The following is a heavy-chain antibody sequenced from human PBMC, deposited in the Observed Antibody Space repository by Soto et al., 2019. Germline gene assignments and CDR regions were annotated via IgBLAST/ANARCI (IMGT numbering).Heavy chain of an antibody. J-gene: IGHJ4*02. CDR3: ARGNVVAIDY. D-gene: IGHD2-21*01. CDR2: IYYSGST. V-gene: IGHV4-59*12. CDR1: GGSISSYY. Sequence: TSETLSLTCTVSGGSISSYYWSWIRQPPGKGLEWIGYIYYSGSTNYNPSLKSRVTISVDRSKNQFSLKLSSVTAADTAVYYCARGNVVAIDYWGQGTLVTVSS.